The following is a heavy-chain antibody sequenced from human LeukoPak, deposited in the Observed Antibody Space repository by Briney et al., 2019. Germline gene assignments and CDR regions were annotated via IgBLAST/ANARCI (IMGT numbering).Heavy chain of an antibody. V-gene: IGHV1-18*01. CDR3: ARDRLLWFGESEYGMDV. Sequence: ASVTVSCKGSGYTFPSYGICWVRQARGKGLEWMGWISAFYGNTNYPQKLQDRVTMTTDTSTSTAYMELRSLRSDDTAVYYCARDRLLWFGESEYGMDVWGQGTTVTVSS. CDR1: GYTFPSYG. J-gene: IGHJ6*02. D-gene: IGHD3-10*01. CDR2: ISAFYGNT.